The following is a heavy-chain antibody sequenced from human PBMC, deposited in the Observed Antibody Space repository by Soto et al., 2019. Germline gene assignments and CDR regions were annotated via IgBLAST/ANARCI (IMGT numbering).Heavy chain of an antibody. CDR2: MDAGVGNT. V-gene: IGHV1-3*01. Sequence: HVELVQSGADVKKPGASVTISCKASGYTFTDYALHWVRQAPGQRLEWMGWMDAGVGNTLYSQKFQGSITITRDTSASTAYLELTSLKSEDTAIYYCARDTGYTFGSLNYWGPGTLVTVSS. CDR3: ARDTGYTFGSLNY. D-gene: IGHD5-18*01. J-gene: IGHJ4*02. CDR1: GYTFTDYA.